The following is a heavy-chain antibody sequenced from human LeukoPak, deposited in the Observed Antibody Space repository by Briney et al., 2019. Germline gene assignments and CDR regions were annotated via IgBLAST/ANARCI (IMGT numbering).Heavy chain of an antibody. V-gene: IGHV4-34*01. J-gene: IGHJ4*02. Sequence: SETLSLTCAVYGGSFSGYCWSWIRQPPGKGLEWIGEINHSGSTNYNPSLKSRVTISVDTSKNQFSLKLSSVTAADTAVYYCARGEAAAIGNYFDYWGQGTLVTVSS. CDR2: INHSGST. CDR1: GGSFSGYC. D-gene: IGHD2-2*02. CDR3: ARGEAAAIGNYFDY.